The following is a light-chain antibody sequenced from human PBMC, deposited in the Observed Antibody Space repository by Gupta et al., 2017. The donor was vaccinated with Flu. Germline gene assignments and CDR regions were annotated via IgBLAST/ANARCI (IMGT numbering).Light chain of an antibody. CDR2: DTS. Sequence: ETVMTQSPVTLSASPAERVTLSCRASQNVGRNVAWYQQTPGRAPRLLIYDTSTRAADIPARFSGSGSGRDFTLTIGGRQSEDFGVYFCQQDNKCPISFGEGTKVDIK. J-gene: IGKJ1*01. V-gene: IGKV3D-15*01. CDR1: QNVGRN. CDR3: QQDNKCPIS.